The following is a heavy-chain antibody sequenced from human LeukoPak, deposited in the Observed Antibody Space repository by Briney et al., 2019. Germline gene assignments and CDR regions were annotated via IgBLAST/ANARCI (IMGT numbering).Heavy chain of an antibody. CDR2: INSDGSST. CDR1: GFTFSSYW. V-gene: IGHV3-74*01. J-gene: IGHJ5*02. D-gene: IGHD3-10*01. Sequence: GGSLRLSCAASGFTFSSYWMHWVRQAPGKGLVWVSRINSDGSSTSYADSVKGRFTISRDNAKNTLYLQMNSLRAEDTAVYYCARGSRELWFGDLWADPWGQGTLVTVSS. CDR3: ARGSRELWFGDLWADP.